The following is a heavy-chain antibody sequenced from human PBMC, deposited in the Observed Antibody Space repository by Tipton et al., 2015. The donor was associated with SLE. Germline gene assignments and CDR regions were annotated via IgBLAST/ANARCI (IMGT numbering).Heavy chain of an antibody. D-gene: IGHD5-18*01. Sequence: TLSLTCAVYGGSFSGYYWSWIRQPPGKGLEWIGEINHSGSTNYNPSLKSRVTISVDTSKNQFSLKLSSVTAADTAVYYCARDTRDTGGYFYLWGRGTLVTVSS. J-gene: IGHJ2*01. CDR1: GGSFSGYY. CDR2: INHSGST. V-gene: IGHV4-34*01. CDR3: ARDTRDTGGYFYL.